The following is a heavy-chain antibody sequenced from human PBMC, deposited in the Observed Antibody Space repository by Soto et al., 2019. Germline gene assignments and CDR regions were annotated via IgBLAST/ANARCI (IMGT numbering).Heavy chain of an antibody. CDR2: IIPMFGST. CDR1: GGTFTSYA. V-gene: IGHV1-69*05. Sequence: QVQLVQPGAEVVKPGSSVRVSCKASGGTFTSYAINWVRQAPGQGLGWMGGIIPMFGSTKYAQKFEGRVTRTSDESRDTAYMALLLLTSSHTTGYTGVYFGARELRLGVALVIWGQGTIVTVSS. CDR3: VYFGARELRLGVALVI. J-gene: IGHJ3*02. D-gene: IGHD1-26*01.